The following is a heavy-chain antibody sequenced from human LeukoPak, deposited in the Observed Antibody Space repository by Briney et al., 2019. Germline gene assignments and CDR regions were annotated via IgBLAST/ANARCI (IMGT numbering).Heavy chain of an antibody. Sequence: SETLSLACTVSGGSISGDHWNWIRQPPGKGLEWIGYIYYSGNTNYNPSLKSRVTISIDTSKNQFSLKLTSVTAADTAVYYCARRNDFAIWGQGTMVTVSS. J-gene: IGHJ3*02. CDR1: GGSISGDH. V-gene: IGHV4-59*08. CDR2: IYYSGNT. CDR3: ARRNDFAI.